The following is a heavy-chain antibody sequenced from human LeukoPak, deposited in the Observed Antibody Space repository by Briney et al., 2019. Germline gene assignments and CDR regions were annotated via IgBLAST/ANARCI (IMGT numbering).Heavy chain of an antibody. CDR1: GFTFSSYA. CDR3: AKDPRFGSGSYYKPNFDY. CDR2: ISGSGGST. J-gene: IGHJ4*02. D-gene: IGHD3-10*01. V-gene: IGHV3-23*01. Sequence: GGSLRLSCAASGFTFSSYAMSWVRQAPGKGLDWVSAISGSGGSTYYADSVKGRFTISRDNSKNTLYLQMNNLRAEDTAVYYCAKDPRFGSGSYYKPNFDYWGQGTLVTVSS.